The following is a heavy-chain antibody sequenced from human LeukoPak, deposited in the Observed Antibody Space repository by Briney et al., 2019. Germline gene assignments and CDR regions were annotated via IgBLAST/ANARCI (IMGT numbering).Heavy chain of an antibody. Sequence: SGGSLRLSCAASGFTFSSFPMSWVRQAPGKGLQWVSGITGRGGNTYYADSVEGRFTISRDNSKNTLSLQMDSLRAEDTAIYYCARDRAAFDSWGQGTLVTVS. D-gene: IGHD6-25*01. CDR2: ITGRGGNT. CDR1: GFTFSSFP. CDR3: ARDRAAFDS. J-gene: IGHJ4*02. V-gene: IGHV3-23*01.